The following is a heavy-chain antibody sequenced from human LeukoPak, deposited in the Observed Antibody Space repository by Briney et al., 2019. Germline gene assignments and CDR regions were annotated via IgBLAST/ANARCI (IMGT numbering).Heavy chain of an antibody. CDR1: GFTFSGYW. CDR2: IKQDGSEK. D-gene: IGHD6-19*01. J-gene: IGHJ4*02. CDR3: VKYSSGWYYPHFDF. Sequence: GGSLGLSCAASGFTFSGYWMSWVRQSPGKGLQWVANIKQDGSEKYYVDSVKGRFTISRDNAKNSLYLQMNSLRAEDTAVYYCVKYSSGWYYPHFDFWGQGTLVTVSS. V-gene: IGHV3-7*01.